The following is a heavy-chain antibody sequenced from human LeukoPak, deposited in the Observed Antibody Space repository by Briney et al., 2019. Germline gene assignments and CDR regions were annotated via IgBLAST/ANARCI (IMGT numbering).Heavy chain of an antibody. D-gene: IGHD3-10*01. Sequence: GGSLRLSCAASGFTFSSYSMNWVRQAPGKGLEWVSSISSSSSYIYYADSVKGRFTISRDNAKNSLYLQMNSLRAEDTAVYYCAKDQNYYGSGSADDAFDIWGQGTMVTVSS. CDR3: AKDQNYYGSGSADDAFDI. CDR1: GFTFSSYS. J-gene: IGHJ3*02. V-gene: IGHV3-21*04. CDR2: ISSSSSYI.